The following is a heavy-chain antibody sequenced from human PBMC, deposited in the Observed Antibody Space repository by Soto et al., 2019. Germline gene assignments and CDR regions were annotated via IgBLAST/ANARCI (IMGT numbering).Heavy chain of an antibody. CDR2: IYYSGST. Sequence: SATLSLTYTVSGASVSSGTYYWRWIRQPPGKGLEWIGFIYYSGSTNYNPSLKSRVTISVDTSKNQFSLKLSSVTAADTAVYYCARVWDSSGYPSDYWGQGTLVTVSS. D-gene: IGHD3-22*01. V-gene: IGHV4-61*01. CDR3: ARVWDSSGYPSDY. J-gene: IGHJ4*02. CDR1: GASVSSGTYY.